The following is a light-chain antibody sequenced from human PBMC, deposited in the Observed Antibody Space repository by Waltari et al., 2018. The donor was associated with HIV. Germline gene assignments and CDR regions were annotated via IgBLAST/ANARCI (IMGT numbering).Light chain of an antibody. CDR3: QQYFSVPWT. J-gene: IGKJ1*01. V-gene: IGKV4-1*01. CDR1: RVVSYASKRKFY. CDR2: WAS. Sequence: DIVMTQSPDSLIVSLGERATIDCRTSRVVSYASKRKFYLAWYQQKAGQPPKLLFHWASSRESGVPDRFTASGSATNFTLTIRSLRAEDVATYFCQQYFSVPWTFGQG.